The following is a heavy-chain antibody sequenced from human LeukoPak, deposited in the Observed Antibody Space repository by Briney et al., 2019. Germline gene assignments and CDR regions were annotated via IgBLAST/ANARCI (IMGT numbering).Heavy chain of an antibody. V-gene: IGHV1-18*01. CDR3: ARGCSGGSCYAGRAFDI. J-gene: IGHJ3*02. CDR2: ISAYNGIT. D-gene: IGHD2-15*01. CDR1: GYTFTSYG. Sequence: ASVKVSCKASGYTFTSYGISWVRQAPGQGLEWMGWISAYNGITNYAQKLQGRVTMTTDTSTSTAYMELMSLRSDDTAVYYCARGCSGGSCYAGRAFDIWGQGTMVTVSS.